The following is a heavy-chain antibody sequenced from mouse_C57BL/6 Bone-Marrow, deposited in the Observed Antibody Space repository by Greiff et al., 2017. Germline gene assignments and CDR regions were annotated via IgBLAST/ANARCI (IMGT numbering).Heavy chain of an antibody. CDR3: ARDTTVVASGRNYFDY. J-gene: IGHJ2*01. V-gene: IGHV1-26*01. CDR1: GYTFTDYY. CDR2: INPNNGGT. D-gene: IGHD1-1*01. Sequence: EVQLQQSGPELVKPGASVKISCKASGYTFTDYYMNWVKQSHGKSLEWIGDINPNNGGTSYNQKFKGKATLTVDKSSSTAYMELRSLTSEDSAVYYCARDTTVVASGRNYFDYWGQGTTLTVSS.